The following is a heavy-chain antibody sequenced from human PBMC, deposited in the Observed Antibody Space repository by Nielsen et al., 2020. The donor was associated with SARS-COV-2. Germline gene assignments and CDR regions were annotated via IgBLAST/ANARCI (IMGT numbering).Heavy chain of an antibody. J-gene: IGHJ6*02. Sequence: PGSLSLSCTLSAGSISIFYCSCIRQPPGKLLEWFGYISNSGSTNYNPSLKSRVTISLDTSKNQFSLKVRSVTAADTAVYYCARDEIFDLYGVDVWGQGTTVIVSS. CDR3: ARDEIFDLYGVDV. D-gene: IGHD3-3*01. CDR1: AGSISIFY. CDR2: ISNSGST. V-gene: IGHV4-59*01.